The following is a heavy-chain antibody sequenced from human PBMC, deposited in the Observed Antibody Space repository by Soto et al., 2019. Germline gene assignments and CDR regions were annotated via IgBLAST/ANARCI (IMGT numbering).Heavy chain of an antibody. CDR1: GFTFSSYS. J-gene: IGHJ6*02. CDR3: ARDRGVTTFMDV. CDR2: ISSSSSYI. Sequence: PGGSLRLSCAASGFTFSSYSMNWVRQAPGKGLEWVSYISSSSSYIYYADSVKGRFTISRDNAKNSLYLQMNSLRAEDTAVYYCARDRGVTTFMDVWGQGTTVTVSS. D-gene: IGHD4-17*01. V-gene: IGHV3-21*05.